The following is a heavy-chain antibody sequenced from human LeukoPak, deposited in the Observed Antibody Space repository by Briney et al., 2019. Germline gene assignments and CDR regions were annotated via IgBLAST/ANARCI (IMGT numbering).Heavy chain of an antibody. D-gene: IGHD2-15*01. CDR3: ARVDSSSGVAEKYYYYYYYMDV. J-gene: IGHJ6*03. CDR2: IYYSGST. V-gene: IGHV4-31*03. CDR1: GGSISSGGYY. Sequence: SETLSLTCTVSGGSISSGGYYWSWIRRHPGKGLEWIGYIYYSGSTYYNPSLKSRVTISVDTSKNQFSLKLSSVTAADTAVYYCARVDSSSGVAEKYYYYYYYMDVWGKGTTVTVSS.